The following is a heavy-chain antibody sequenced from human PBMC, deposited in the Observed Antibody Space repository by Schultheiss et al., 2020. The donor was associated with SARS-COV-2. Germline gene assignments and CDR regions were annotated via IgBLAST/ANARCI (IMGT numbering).Heavy chain of an antibody. CDR3: ARGTDSAWFDP. V-gene: IGHV3-66*01. Sequence: GGSLRLSCAASGFTVSSNYMSWVRQAPGKGLEWVSVIYSGGSTYYADSVKGRFTISRDNSKNSLYLQMNSLRAEDTAVYYCARGTDSAWFDPWGQGTLVTVSS. CDR1: GFTVSSNY. D-gene: IGHD3/OR15-3a*01. J-gene: IGHJ5*02. CDR2: IYSGGST.